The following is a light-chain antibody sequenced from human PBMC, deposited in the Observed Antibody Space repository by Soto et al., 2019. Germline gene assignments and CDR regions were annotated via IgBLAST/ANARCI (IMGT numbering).Light chain of an antibody. V-gene: IGLV2-23*02. J-gene: IGLJ2*01. Sequence: QSALTQPASVSGSPGQSITISCTGTSSDVGTYALVSWFQQHPGRAPKLLIFEVTRRPSGVSNRFSGSKSGNTASLTISGFRPEEEGDFYGCPYVPGNVLVVFGGGTKLTVL. CDR1: SSDVGTYAL. CDR2: EVT. CDR3: CPYVPGNVLVV.